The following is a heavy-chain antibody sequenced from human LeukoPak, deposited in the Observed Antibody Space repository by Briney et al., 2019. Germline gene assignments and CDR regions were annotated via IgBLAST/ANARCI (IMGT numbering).Heavy chain of an antibody. J-gene: IGHJ4*02. CDR1: VYTFTGYY. V-gene: IGHV1-2*02. Sequence: ASVNVSRKSSVYTFTGYYMHWVRQAPGQGLEWMGWINPNSCGTNYAQKFQGRVTMTRDTSISTAYMELSRLRSDDTAVYYSARSMITFGGVIVVYFDYWGQGTLVTVSS. CDR2: INPNSCGT. CDR3: ARSMITFGGVIVVYFDY. D-gene: IGHD3-16*02.